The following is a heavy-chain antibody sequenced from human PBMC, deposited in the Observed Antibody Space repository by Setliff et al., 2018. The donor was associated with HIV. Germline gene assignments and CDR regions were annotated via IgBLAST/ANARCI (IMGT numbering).Heavy chain of an antibody. CDR2: IYYTGST. Sequence: SETLSLTCTVSGGSISTYLWSWVRQTPGKGLEWIGYIYYTGSTSYNPSFRSRVTISVDPSKNQFSLMRGSVTAADTAVYYCARNSQKGIQPLLLASWGPGTLVTAS. CDR1: GGSISTYL. V-gene: IGHV4-59*01. J-gene: IGHJ4*02. CDR3: ARNSQKGIQPLLLAS. D-gene: IGHD1-1*01.